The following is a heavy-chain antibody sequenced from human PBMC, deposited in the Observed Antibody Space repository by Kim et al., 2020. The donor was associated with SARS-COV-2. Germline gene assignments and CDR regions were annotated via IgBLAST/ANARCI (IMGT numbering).Heavy chain of an antibody. CDR2: ISYDGSNK. V-gene: IGHV3-30*04. Sequence: GGSLRLSCAASGFTFSSYAMHWVRQAPGKGLEWVAVISYDGSNKYYADSVKGRFTISRDNSKNTLYLQMNSLRAEDTAVYYCASPDVSGSYQGWGDWYFDLWGRGTLVTVSS. CDR1: GFTFSSYA. CDR3: ASPDVSGSYQGWGDWYFDL. J-gene: IGHJ2*01. D-gene: IGHD1-26*01.